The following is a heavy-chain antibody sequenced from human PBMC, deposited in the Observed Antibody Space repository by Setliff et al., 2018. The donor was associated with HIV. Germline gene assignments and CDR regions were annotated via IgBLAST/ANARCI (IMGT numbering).Heavy chain of an antibody. Sequence: GASVKVSCKASGYTFTSYAMHWVRQAPGQRLEWMGWINAGNGNTKYSPKFQGRVTITRDTSASTAYMELSSLRSEDTAVYYCARGYSIALGWFDPWGQGTLVTAPQ. CDR2: INAGNGNT. J-gene: IGHJ5*02. CDR3: ARGYSIALGWFDP. V-gene: IGHV1-3*01. D-gene: IGHD6-13*01. CDR1: GYTFTSYA.